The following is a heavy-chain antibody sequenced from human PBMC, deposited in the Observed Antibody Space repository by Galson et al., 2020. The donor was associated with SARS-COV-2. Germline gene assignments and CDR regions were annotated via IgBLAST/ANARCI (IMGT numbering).Heavy chain of an antibody. Sequence: GGSLRLSCEASGFSINVYAMSWIRQAPGKGLEWVSDISNSGITSFYADSVKGRFTISRDNSKNMLFLQMNSLKTEDTAVYYCARDVVPHSMWELTQPPTLDLWGQGTLVSVSS. V-gene: IGHV3-23*01. D-gene: IGHD1-26*01. J-gene: IGHJ5*02. CDR3: ARDVVPHSMWELTQPPTLDL. CDR2: ISNSGITS. CDR1: GFSINVYA.